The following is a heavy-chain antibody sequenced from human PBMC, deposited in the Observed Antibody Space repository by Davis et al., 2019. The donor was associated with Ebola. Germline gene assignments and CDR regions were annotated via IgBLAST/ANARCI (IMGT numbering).Heavy chain of an antibody. CDR3: ASHVWASGYYYNGAFHV. J-gene: IGHJ3*01. D-gene: IGHD3-22*01. Sequence: PGGSLRLSCAASGFVFSSYVMSWVRRAPGKGLEWVAFLRFDGTSNYYADSVRGRFTVSRDNSENTLYLQLNSLRPEDTAIYYCASHVWASGYYYNGAFHVWGQGTLVTVSS. CDR1: GFVFSSYV. V-gene: IGHV3-30*02. CDR2: LRFDGTSN.